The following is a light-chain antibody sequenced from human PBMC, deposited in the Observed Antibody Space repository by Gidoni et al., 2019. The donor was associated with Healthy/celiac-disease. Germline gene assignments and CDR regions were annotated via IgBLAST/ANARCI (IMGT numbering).Light chain of an antibody. CDR3: QQYNNWPPWT. Sequence: TLSVSPGERATLSCRASQSVSSNLAWYQQKPGQAPRLLIYGASTRATGIPARFSGSGSGTEFTLTISSLQSEDFAVYYCQQYNNWPPWTFGQXTKVEIK. V-gene: IGKV3-15*01. J-gene: IGKJ1*01. CDR1: QSVSSN. CDR2: GAS.